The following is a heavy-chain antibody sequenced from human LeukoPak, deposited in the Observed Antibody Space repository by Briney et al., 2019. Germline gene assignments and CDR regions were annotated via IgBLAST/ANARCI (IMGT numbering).Heavy chain of an antibody. V-gene: IGHV1-2*02. J-gene: IGHJ4*02. CDR1: GYTFTGYY. CDR2: INSNSGGT. CDR3: AGRSDYGGLDY. Sequence: ASVKVSCKASGYTFTGYYINWVRQAPGQGLEWMGWINSNSGGTNYAQKFQGRVTITRDTSISTAYMELSRLRSDDTAMYYCAGRSDYGGLDYWGQGTLVTVSS. D-gene: IGHD4-23*01.